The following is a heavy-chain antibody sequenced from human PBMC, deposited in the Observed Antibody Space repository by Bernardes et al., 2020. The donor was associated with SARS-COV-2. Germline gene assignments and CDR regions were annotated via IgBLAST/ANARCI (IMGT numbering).Heavy chain of an antibody. CDR3: AKVQAILWIRPQYSGMDV. V-gene: IGHV3-30*18. D-gene: IGHD5-18*01. CDR2: ISYEGSKK. J-gene: IGHJ6*02. Sequence: GGSLRLSCVASGFIFNNFGMHWVRQAPGKGLEWVAVISYEGSKKYYADSVEGRFTVSKDNSKNTVYLQINSLRPEDTAVYYCAKVQAILWIRPQYSGMDVWGQGTTVAVSS. CDR1: GFIFNNFG.